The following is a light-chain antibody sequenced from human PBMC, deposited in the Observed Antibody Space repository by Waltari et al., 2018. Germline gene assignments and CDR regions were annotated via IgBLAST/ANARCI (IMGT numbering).Light chain of an antibody. CDR3: CADAGRIPYV. Sequence: QSALTQPASVSGSPGQSISISCTGSTSDVGAYYLVSWYQHRPGKAPKLIIYDGSERPAGVSYRFSGSKSGNTASLTISGLQVDDEADYYCCADAGRIPYVFGTGTTVTVL. CDR1: TSDVGAYYL. CDR2: DGS. J-gene: IGLJ1*01. V-gene: IGLV2-23*01.